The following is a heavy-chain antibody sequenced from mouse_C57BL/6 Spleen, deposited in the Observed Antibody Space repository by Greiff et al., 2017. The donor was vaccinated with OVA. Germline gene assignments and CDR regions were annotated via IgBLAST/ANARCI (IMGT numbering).Heavy chain of an antibody. V-gene: IGHV1-69*01. Sequence: QVQLQQPGAELVMPGASVKLSCKASGYSFTSYWMHWVKQRPGQGLEWIGEIDPSDSYTNYNQKFKGKSTLTVDKSSITAYMQLSSLTSEDSAFYYCARMECLYYFDYWGQGTTLTVSS. D-gene: IGHD6-5*01. CDR3: ARMECLYYFDY. J-gene: IGHJ2*01. CDR2: IDPSDSYT. CDR1: GYSFTSYW.